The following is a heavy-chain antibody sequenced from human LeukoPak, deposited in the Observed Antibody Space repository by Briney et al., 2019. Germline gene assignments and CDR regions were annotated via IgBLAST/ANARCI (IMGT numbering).Heavy chain of an antibody. CDR1: GYSFTTYW. CDR3: ARMIGLGEVSPYFDY. V-gene: IGHV5-51*01. Sequence: GESLKVSCKGSGYSFTTYWIAWVRQVPGKGLEWMGIIHPRDSDIRYNPPFQGQVTISADESISTAYLQWNSLKASDTAMYYCARMIGLGEVSPYFDYXXXGXLVTVXS. CDR2: IHPRDSDI. J-gene: IGHJ4*01. D-gene: IGHD3-16*02.